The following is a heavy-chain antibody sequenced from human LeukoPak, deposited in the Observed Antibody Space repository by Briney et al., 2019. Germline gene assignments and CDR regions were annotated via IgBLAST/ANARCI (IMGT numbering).Heavy chain of an antibody. CDR2: IDSDGIST. D-gene: IGHD3-3*01. V-gene: IGHV3-74*01. Sequence: QPGGSLRLSCAASEFTFSSYWMHWVRQAPGKGLVWVSRIDSDGISTSYADSVKGRFTISRDNAKNTLYLQMNTLRAEDTAAYYCARGFTIFGVVNDAFDIWGQGTMVTVSS. J-gene: IGHJ3*02. CDR3: ARGFTIFGVVNDAFDI. CDR1: EFTFSSYW.